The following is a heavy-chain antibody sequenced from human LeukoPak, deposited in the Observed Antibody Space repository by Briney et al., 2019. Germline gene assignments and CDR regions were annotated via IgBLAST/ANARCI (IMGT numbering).Heavy chain of an antibody. D-gene: IGHD3-22*01. CDR1: GFSFSSYA. V-gene: IGHV3-23*01. J-gene: IGHJ4*02. CDR2: ISGSGGST. Sequence: GGSLRLSCAASGFSFSSYAMSWVRQAPGKGLEWVSAISGSGGSTYYADSVKGRFTISRDNSKNTLYLQMNSLRAEDTAVYYCAKGLGPITMTVVVTNVSWGQGTLVTVSS. CDR3: AKGLGPITMTVVVTNVS.